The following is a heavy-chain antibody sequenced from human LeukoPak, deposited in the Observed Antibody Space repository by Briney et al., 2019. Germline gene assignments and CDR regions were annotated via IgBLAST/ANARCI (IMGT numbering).Heavy chain of an antibody. J-gene: IGHJ4*02. CDR2: IYHSGST. Sequence: SETLSLTCTVPGYSISSGYYWGWIRQPPGKGLEWIGSIYHSGSTYYNPSLKSRVTISVDTSKNQFSLKLSSVTAADTAVYYCARVLRWETYYDFWSGYYQDPYYFDYWGQGTLVTVSS. D-gene: IGHD3-3*01. CDR3: ARVLRWETYYDFWSGYYQDPYYFDY. V-gene: IGHV4-38-2*02. CDR1: GYSISSGYY.